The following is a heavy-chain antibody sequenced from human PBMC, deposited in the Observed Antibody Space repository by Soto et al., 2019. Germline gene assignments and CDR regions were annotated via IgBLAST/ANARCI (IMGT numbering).Heavy chain of an antibody. D-gene: IGHD3-22*01. CDR3: ATGRYYYDSSGYSFDY. V-gene: IGHV3-7*03. CDR2: IKQDGSEK. Sequence: HPGGSLRLSCAASGFTFSSYWMSWVRQAPGKGLEWVANIKQDGSEKYYVDSVKGRFTISRDNAKNSLYLQMNSLRAEDTAVYYCATGRYYYDSSGYSFDYWGQGTLVTVSS. J-gene: IGHJ4*02. CDR1: GFTFSSYW.